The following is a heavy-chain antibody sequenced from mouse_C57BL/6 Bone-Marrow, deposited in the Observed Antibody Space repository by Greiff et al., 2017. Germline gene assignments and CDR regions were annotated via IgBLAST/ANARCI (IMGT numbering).Heavy chain of an antibody. CDR1: GYTFTDYY. CDR3: ARAAHYGSIWYFDV. V-gene: IGHV1-19*01. Sequence: EVQLQQSGPVLVKPGASVKMSCKASGYTFTDYYMNWVKQSHGKSLEWIGVINPYNGGTSYNQKLKGKATLTVDKSSSTAYMELNSLTSEYSAVYYGARAAHYGSIWYFDVWGTGTTVTVSS. CDR2: INPYNGGT. J-gene: IGHJ1*03. D-gene: IGHD1-1*01.